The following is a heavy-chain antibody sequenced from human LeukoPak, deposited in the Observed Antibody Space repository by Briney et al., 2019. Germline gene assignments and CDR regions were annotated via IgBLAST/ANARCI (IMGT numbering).Heavy chain of an antibody. J-gene: IGHJ3*02. V-gene: IGHV1-18*01. D-gene: IGHD6-19*01. CDR3: ARKGTSGWVGFEI. CDR1: GYTFTSYG. Sequence: ASVKVSCKASGYTFTSYGISWVRQAPGQGLEWMGWITTHNGNTRYAQKVQGRVTMTTDTSKSIAYMELRSLTSDDAAVYYCARKGTSGWVGFEIWGQGTMVTVSS. CDR2: ITTHNGNT.